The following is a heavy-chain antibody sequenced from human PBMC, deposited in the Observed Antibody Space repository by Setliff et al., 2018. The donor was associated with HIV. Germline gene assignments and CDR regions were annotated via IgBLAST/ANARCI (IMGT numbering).Heavy chain of an antibody. J-gene: IGHJ4*02. Sequence: PGGSLRLSCAASGFTFSNYAMSWVRQAPGKGLEWFSAISTSGDSTYYADSVKGRFTISRDNAKNSLYLQMNSLRAEDTAVYYCARVSTGYWGQGTLVTVSS. V-gene: IGHV3-23*01. CDR1: GFTFSNYA. CDR2: ISTSGDST. CDR3: ARVSTGY.